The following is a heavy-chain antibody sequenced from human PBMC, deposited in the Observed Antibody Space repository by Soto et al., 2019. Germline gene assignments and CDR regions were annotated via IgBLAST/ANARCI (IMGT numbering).Heavy chain of an antibody. CDR2: IYYSGST. D-gene: IGHD4-17*01. CDR1: GGSISSGDYY. J-gene: IGHJ6*02. CDR3: ASWSSNDYGDYGGMDV. V-gene: IGHV4-30-4*01. Sequence: KTSETLSLTCTVSGGSISSGDYYWSWIRQPPGKGLEWIGYIYYSGSTYYNPSLKSRVTISVDTSKNQFSLKLSSVTAADTAVYYCASWSSNDYGDYGGMDVWGQGTTVTVSS.